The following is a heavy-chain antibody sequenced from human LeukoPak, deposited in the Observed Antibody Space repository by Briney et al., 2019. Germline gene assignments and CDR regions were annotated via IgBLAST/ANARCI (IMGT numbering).Heavy chain of an antibody. CDR2: ISGSGGTT. V-gene: IGHV3-23*01. Sequence: PGGSLRLSCAASGFTFSGYAMSWVRQAPGKGLEWVSGISGSGGTTFYADSVKGRFTISRDNSKNTLYLQMNSLRAEDTAVYYCAKAFDAYTISRRQNWFDPWGQGTLVTVSS. J-gene: IGHJ5*02. CDR3: AKAFDAYTISRRQNWFDP. CDR1: GFTFSGYA. D-gene: IGHD2-2*02.